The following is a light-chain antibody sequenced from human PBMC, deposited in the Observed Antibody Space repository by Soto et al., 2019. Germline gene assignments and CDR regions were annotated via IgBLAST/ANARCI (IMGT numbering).Light chain of an antibody. Sequence: QLVLTQSPSASASLGASVKLTCTLSSGHNSYAIAWHQQQPEKGPRYLMKVNNDGSHSKGDGIPDRFSGSSSGAERYLTISSLQSEDEADYYCQTWGTGIQVIFGGGTQLTVL. J-gene: IGLJ2*01. CDR1: SGHNSYA. V-gene: IGLV4-69*01. CDR3: QTWGTGIQVI. CDR2: VNNDGSH.